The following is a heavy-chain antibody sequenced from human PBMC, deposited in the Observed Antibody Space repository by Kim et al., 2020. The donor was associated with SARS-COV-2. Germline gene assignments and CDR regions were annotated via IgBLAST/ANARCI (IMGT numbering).Heavy chain of an antibody. V-gene: IGHV3-7*01. D-gene: IGHD4-17*01. Sequence: GGSLRLSCAASGFTFSTYWMTWVRQAPGKGLEWVANINQGGTEKYYVDSVKGRFTISRDNAKNSLFLDVNSLRVEDTAVYYCARTHSGDYVWGQGTLVT. CDR2: INQGGTEK. CDR3: ARTHSGDYV. CDR1: GFTFSTYW. J-gene: IGHJ4*02.